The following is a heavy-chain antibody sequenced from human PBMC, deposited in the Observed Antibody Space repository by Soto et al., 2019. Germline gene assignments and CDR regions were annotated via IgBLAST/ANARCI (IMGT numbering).Heavy chain of an antibody. V-gene: IGHV3-21*06. CDR3: ARESEDLTSSFDC. Sequence: GGSLRLSCAASGFTFTRYSMNWVRQAPGKGLEWVSSISSTTNYRYYGDSMKGRFTISRDNAKNSLYLEMNSLRAEDTAVYYCARESEDLTSSFDCWGQGTLVTVS. J-gene: IGHJ4*02. CDR2: ISSTTNYR. CDR1: GFTFTRYS.